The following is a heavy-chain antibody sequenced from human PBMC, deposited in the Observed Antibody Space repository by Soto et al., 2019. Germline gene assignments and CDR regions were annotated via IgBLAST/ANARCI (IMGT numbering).Heavy chain of an antibody. Sequence: PGGSLRLSCADSGFTFSSYAMNWVRQAPGKGLEWVSAISGSGGSTYYADSVKGRFTISRDNSKNTLYLQMNSLRAEDTAVYYCAKDSSGYPGGYFDYWGQGTLVTVSS. CDR2: ISGSGGST. D-gene: IGHD3-22*01. V-gene: IGHV3-23*01. CDR3: AKDSSGYPGGYFDY. J-gene: IGHJ4*02. CDR1: GFTFSSYA.